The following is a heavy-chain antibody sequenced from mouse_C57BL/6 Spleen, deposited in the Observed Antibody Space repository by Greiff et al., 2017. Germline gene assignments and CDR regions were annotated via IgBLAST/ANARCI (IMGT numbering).Heavy chain of an antibody. Sequence: EVQRVESGPGLVKPSQSLSLTCSVTGYSITSGYYWNWIRQFPGNKLEWMGYISYDGSNNYNPSLKNRISITRDTSKNQFFLKLNSVTTEDTATYYCARDPSWRYFDVWGTGTTVTVSS. CDR1: GYSITSGYY. CDR3: ARDPSWRYFDV. V-gene: IGHV3-6*01. J-gene: IGHJ1*03. CDR2: ISYDGSN.